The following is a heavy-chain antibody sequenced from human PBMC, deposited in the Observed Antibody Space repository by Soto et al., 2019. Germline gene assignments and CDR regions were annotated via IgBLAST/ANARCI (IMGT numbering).Heavy chain of an antibody. Sequence: PGESLKISCKGSGYSFTSYWIGWVRQMPGKGMEWMGIIYPGDSDTRYSPSFQGQVTISADKSISTAYLQWSSLKASDTAMYYCARQDPHYSSGWCDFDYWGQGTLVTVSS. CDR2: IYPGDSDT. D-gene: IGHD6-19*01. CDR3: ARQDPHYSSGWCDFDY. J-gene: IGHJ4*02. V-gene: IGHV5-51*01. CDR1: GYSFTSYW.